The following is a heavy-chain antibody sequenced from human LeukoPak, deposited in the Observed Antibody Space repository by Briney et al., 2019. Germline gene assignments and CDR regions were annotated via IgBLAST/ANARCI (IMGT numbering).Heavy chain of an antibody. CDR2: IYYSGST. V-gene: IGHV4-59*08. J-gene: IGHJ4*02. CDR3: ARHSGRRGPFDY. CDR1: GGSINSYY. Sequence: SETLSLTCTVSGGSINSYYRGWFRQPPGKGLEYIGYIYYSGSTDYNPSLKSRVTISVDTSKNRFSLNLSSVTAADTAVYYCARHSGRRGPFDYWGQGTLVTVSS. D-gene: IGHD5-12*01.